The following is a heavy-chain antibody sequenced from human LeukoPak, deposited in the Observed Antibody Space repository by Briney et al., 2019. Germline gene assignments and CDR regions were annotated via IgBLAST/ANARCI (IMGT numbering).Heavy chain of an antibody. CDR2: ISSSGTTI. J-gene: IGHJ4*02. Sequence: PGGSLRLSCAASGFTFSSYEMNWGRQAPGKGLEWVSYISSSGTTIYYADSVKGRFTISRDNAKNSLFLQVNSLRAEDTAVYYCARSSGTYHFDYWGQGTLVTVSS. D-gene: IGHD1-26*01. CDR1: GFTFSSYE. V-gene: IGHV3-48*03. CDR3: ARSSGTYHFDY.